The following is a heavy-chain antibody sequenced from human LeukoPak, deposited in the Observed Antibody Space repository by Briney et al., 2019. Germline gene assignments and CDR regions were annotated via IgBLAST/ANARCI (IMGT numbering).Heavy chain of an antibody. D-gene: IGHD1-26*01. CDR1: DGSVDSYY. CDR2: IYYNGNT. CDR3: ARGRSNYYGMDV. V-gene: IGHV4-59*02. Sequence: SETLSLTCSVSDGSVDSYYWNWIRRPPGKGLEWIGYIYYNGNTNYSPSLKSRVTMSVDTSKNLFSLKVSSVTAADTAVYYCARGRSNYYGMDVWGQGTTVTVSS. J-gene: IGHJ6*02.